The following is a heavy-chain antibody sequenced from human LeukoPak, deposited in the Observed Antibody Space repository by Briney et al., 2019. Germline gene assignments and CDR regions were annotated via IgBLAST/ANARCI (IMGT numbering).Heavy chain of an antibody. Sequence: ASGKVSCKASGYTFTSDDINWVRQATGQGLEWMGWMNPNSGNTGYAQKFQGRVTMTRNTSISTAYMELSSLRSEDTAVYYCARAGSSGWYGRFDWFDPWGQGTLVTVSS. V-gene: IGHV1-8*01. CDR2: MNPNSGNT. CDR1: GYTFTSDD. D-gene: IGHD6-19*01. J-gene: IGHJ5*02. CDR3: ARAGSSGWYGRFDWFDP.